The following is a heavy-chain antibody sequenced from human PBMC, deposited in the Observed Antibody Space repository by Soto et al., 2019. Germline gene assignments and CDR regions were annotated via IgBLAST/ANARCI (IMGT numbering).Heavy chain of an antibody. CDR3: TSHYYSEPFDL. CDR1: GFTFSDFD. CDR2: IRSNANYYAT. J-gene: IGHJ4*02. Sequence: GGSLRLSCAASGFTFSDFDIFWVRQASGKGLEWVGRIRSNANYYATAYAASVKGRFTISRDDSKNTAFLQMKSLNIEDTAVYYCTSHYYSEPFDLWGQGTLVTVST. D-gene: IGHD3-22*01. V-gene: IGHV3-73*01.